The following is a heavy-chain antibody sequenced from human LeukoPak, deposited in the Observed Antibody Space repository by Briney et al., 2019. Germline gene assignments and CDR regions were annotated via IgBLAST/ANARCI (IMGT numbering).Heavy chain of an antibody. V-gene: IGHV4-4*07. D-gene: IGHD2-15*01. J-gene: IGHJ6*02. CDR2: IYTSGST. Sequence: SETLSLTCTVSGGSISSYYWSWIRQPAGKGLEWIGRIYTSGSTNYNPSLKSRVTMSVDTSKNQFSLKLSSVTAADTAVYYCAAGYCSGGSCYRGYYYYGMDVWGQGTTVTVSS. CDR1: GGSISSYY. CDR3: AAGYCSGGSCYRGYYYYGMDV.